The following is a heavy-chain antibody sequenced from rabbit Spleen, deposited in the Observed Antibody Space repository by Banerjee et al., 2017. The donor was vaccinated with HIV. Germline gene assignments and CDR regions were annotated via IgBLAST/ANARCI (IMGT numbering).Heavy chain of an antibody. CDR3: ARTTYGYDDYADLYYAAMDL. V-gene: IGHV1S45*01. CDR1: GFSFSSTYY. J-gene: IGHJ6*01. D-gene: IGHD6-1*01. CDR2: IYAGTSGTT. Sequence: QEQLVESGGGLVQPEGSLTLTCTASGFSFSSTYYMCWVRQAPGKGLEWIACIYAGTSGTTYYANWAKGRFSISKTSSTTVTLQMTSLTAADTATYFCARTTYGYDDYADLYYAAMDLWGPGTLVTVS.